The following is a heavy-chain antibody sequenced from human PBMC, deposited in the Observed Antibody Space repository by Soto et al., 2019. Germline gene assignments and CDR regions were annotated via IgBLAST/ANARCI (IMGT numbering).Heavy chain of an antibody. CDR1: GYTFTSYG. CDR3: ARDGYYDSSGYCHFDY. J-gene: IGHJ4*02. CDR2: ISAYNGNT. V-gene: IGHV1-18*01. Sequence: QVQLVQSGAEVKKPGASVKVSCKASGYTFTSYGISWVRQAPGQGLEWMGWISAYNGNTNYAQKLQGRVTMTTDTXTNXAYRELRSLRSDDTAVYYCARDGYYDSSGYCHFDYWGQGTLVTVSS. D-gene: IGHD3-22*01.